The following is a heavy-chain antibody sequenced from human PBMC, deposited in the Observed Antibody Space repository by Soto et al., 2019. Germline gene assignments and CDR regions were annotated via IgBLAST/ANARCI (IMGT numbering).Heavy chain of an antibody. D-gene: IGHD3-3*01. CDR2: IWYDGSKK. J-gene: IGHJ6*02. CDR3: ERDASNYSLWSGYYPSRNGMDV. Sequence: QVQVVESGGGVVQPGRSLRLSCAASGFTFSSFGMHWVRQAPGKGLEWVSLIWYDGSKKSYGDSVKGRFTISRDNSRNTVYLQMNSLRADDTAVYYCERDASNYSLWSGYYPSRNGMDVWGQGTTVTVSS. CDR1: GFTFSSFG. V-gene: IGHV3-33*01.